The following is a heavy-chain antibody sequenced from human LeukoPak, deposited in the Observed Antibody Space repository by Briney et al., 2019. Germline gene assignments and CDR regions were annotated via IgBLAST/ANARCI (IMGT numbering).Heavy chain of an antibody. Sequence: SETLSLTCTVSGGSISSYYWSWIRQPPGKGLEWIGYIYYSGSTNYNPSLKSRVTISVDTSKNQSSLKLSSVTAADTAVYYCARLQGTYYYYMDVWGKGTTVTVSS. J-gene: IGHJ6*03. V-gene: IGHV4-59*12. CDR2: IYYSGST. D-gene: IGHD5-24*01. CDR3: ARLQGTYYYYMDV. CDR1: GGSISSYY.